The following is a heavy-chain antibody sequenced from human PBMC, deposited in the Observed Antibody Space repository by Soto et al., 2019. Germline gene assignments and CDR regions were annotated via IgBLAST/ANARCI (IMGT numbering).Heavy chain of an antibody. Sequence: QVQLVESGGGVVQPGRSLRLSCAASGFTFSTYGIHWVRQAPGKGLEWVAVISDDGSNKYYADSVKGRFTISRDNSKNTLYLQMNSLRAEDTAVYYCAEAGIQLWSAFDYWGQGTLVTVSS. CDR2: ISDDGSNK. CDR3: AEAGIQLWSAFDY. J-gene: IGHJ4*02. V-gene: IGHV3-30*18. D-gene: IGHD5-18*01. CDR1: GFTFSTYG.